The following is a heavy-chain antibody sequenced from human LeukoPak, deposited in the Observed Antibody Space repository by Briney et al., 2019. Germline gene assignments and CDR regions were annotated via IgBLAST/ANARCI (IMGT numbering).Heavy chain of an antibody. V-gene: IGHV5-51*01. Sequence: GESLKISCKGSGYSFTSYWIGWVRQMPGKGLEWMGIIYPGDSDTRYSPFFQGQVTISADKSISTAYLQWSSLKASDTAMYYCARFVYCSGGSCYSGLDYWGQGTLVTVSS. J-gene: IGHJ4*02. CDR3: ARFVYCSGGSCYSGLDY. CDR1: GYSFTSYW. D-gene: IGHD2-15*01. CDR2: IYPGDSDT.